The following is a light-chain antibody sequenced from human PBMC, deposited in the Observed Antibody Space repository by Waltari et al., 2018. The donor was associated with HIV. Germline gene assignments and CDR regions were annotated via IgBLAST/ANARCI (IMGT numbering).Light chain of an antibody. CDR1: QSVSSSY. J-gene: IGKJ1*01. V-gene: IGKV3-20*01. CDR2: GAS. CDR3: QQYGSSPPWT. Sequence: EIVLTQSPGTLSLSPGERATLSCGASQSVSSSYLAWYQQQPGQAPRLLSYGASSRATGIPDRFSGSGSGTDFTLTISRLEPEDFAVYYGQQYGSSPPWTFGQGTKVEIK.